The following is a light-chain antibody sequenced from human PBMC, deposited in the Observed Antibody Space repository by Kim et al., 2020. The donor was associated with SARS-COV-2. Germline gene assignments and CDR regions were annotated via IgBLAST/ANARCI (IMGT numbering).Light chain of an antibody. Sequence: PGKTAGITCGGNNIGSKSVHWYQQKPGQAPVLVIYFDSDRPSGIPERFSGSNSGNTATLTISRVEAGDEADYYCQVWDRSSDHVIFGGGTQLTVL. V-gene: IGLV3-21*04. CDR2: FDS. CDR3: QVWDRSSDHVI. CDR1: NIGSKS. J-gene: IGLJ2*01.